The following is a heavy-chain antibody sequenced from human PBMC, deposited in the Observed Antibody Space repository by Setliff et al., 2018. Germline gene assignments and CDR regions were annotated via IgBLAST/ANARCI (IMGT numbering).Heavy chain of an antibody. V-gene: IGHV3-7*03. CDR1: GFIFNNFW. Sequence: GESLKISCSASGFIFNNFWMSWVRQAPGKGLEWVANINQRESAKLYVDSVKGRFTISRDNAENSLYLQMTSLRAEDTAVYYCARTDGTNLGYFDNWGQGTLVTVSS. CDR3: ARTDGTNLGYFDN. D-gene: IGHD2-8*01. J-gene: IGHJ4*02. CDR2: INQRESAK.